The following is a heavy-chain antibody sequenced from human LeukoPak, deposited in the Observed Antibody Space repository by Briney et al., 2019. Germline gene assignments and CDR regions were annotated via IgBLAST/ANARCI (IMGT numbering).Heavy chain of an antibody. J-gene: IGHJ2*01. CDR3: ARAPESGWYFDL. CDR2: ISYDGSNK. D-gene: IGHD1-26*01. CDR1: GFPFSSYA. V-gene: IGHV3-30-3*01. Sequence: GGSLSLSCAASGFPFSSYAMHWVRRARGEGLEWVAVISYDGSNKDYADSVKGRFTISRDNSKNTLYLQMNSLRAEDTAVYYCARAPESGWYFDLWGRGTLVTVSS.